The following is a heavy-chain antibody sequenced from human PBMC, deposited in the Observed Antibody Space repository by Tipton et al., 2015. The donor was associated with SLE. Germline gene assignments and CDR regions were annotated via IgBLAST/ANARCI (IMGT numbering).Heavy chain of an antibody. CDR1: GCSISSYY. D-gene: IGHD6-13*01. Sequence: TLSLTCTVSGCSISSYYWGWIRQPPGKGLEWIGGIYYSGSTYYNPSLKSRVTISVDTSKNQFSLKLSSVTAADTAVYYCARHGAAAATDYWGQGTLVTVSS. J-gene: IGHJ4*02. V-gene: IGHV4-39*01. CDR3: ARHGAAAATDY. CDR2: IYYSGST.